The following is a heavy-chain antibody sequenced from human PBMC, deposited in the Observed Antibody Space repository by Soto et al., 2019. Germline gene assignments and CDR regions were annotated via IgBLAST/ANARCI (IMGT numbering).Heavy chain of an antibody. V-gene: IGHV3-23*01. D-gene: IGHD6-6*01. CDR2: ISPNGQGI. Sequence: PGGSLRLSCGVSGFTVTSNGVSWVRQAPGKGLEWVSAISPNGQGIWYADSVKGRFTISRDISRNTVFLQMDSLRAEDTAVYYCPKARKYPRDYFYYWGQGTLVTVS. J-gene: IGHJ4*02. CDR3: PKARKYPRDYFYY. CDR1: GFTVTSNG.